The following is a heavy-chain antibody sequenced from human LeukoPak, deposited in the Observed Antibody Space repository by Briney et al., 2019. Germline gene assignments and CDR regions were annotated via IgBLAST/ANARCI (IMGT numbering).Heavy chain of an antibody. J-gene: IGHJ2*01. Sequence: DSVKGRFTISRDNAKNSLYLQMNSLRAEDTAVYYCARGRWSSGRHWFFDLWGRGTLVTVSS. CDR3: ARGRWSSGRHWFFDL. D-gene: IGHD6-19*01. V-gene: IGHV3-7*01.